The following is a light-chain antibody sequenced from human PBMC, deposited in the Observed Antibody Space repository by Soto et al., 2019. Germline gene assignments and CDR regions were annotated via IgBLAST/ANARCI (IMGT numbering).Light chain of an antibody. J-gene: IGKJ1*01. CDR1: QGPLYSDGNTY. Sequence: DVVMTQSPLSLPVTLGQPASISCRSIQGPLYSDGNTYLSWFQQRPGQSPRRLIYKVSNRDSGVPDRFSGSGSGTDFTLKISRVEAEDVGVYYCMQGTHWPWTFGQGTTGDIK. V-gene: IGKV2-30*01. CDR2: KVS. CDR3: MQGTHWPWT.